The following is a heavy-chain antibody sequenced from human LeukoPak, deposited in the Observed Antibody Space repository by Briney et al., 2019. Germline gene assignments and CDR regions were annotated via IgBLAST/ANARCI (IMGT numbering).Heavy chain of an antibody. J-gene: IGHJ6*04. CDR2: DYFSGST. V-gene: IGHV4-59*01. CDR1: GGSIYGFY. D-gene: IGHD5-18*01. Sequence: SETLSLTCTVSGGSIYGFYWSWIRQFPEKGLEWIGYDYFSGSTNYNPSLESRVTISIDTSKNQFSLKLSSVTAADTAVYYCARGYGRQTNSGMDVWGKGSTVTVSA. CDR3: ARGYGRQTNSGMDV.